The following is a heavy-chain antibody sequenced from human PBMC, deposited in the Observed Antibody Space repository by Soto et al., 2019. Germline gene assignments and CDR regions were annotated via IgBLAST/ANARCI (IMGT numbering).Heavy chain of an antibody. CDR2: ISAYNGNT. V-gene: IGHV1-18*01. J-gene: IGHJ4*02. Sequence: QVQLVQSGAEVKKPGASVKVSCKASGYTFTSYGISWVRQAPGQGLEWMGWISAYNGNTNYAQKLQGRVTMTTDTTPSTTYQEPESLGTDDPAGEYWAERDPPRLNWGQGTLVTVSS. CDR1: GYTFTSYG. CDR3: AERDPPRLN.